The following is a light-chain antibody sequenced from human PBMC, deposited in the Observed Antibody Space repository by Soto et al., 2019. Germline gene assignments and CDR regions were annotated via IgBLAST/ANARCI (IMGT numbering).Light chain of an antibody. V-gene: IGKV3-11*01. J-gene: IGKJ2*02. CDR2: DAS. Sequence: EIVLTQSPATLSLSPGERATLSCRASQSVSSYLAWYQQKPGQAPRLLIYDASHRATGIPARFSGSGSGTDFTLTISSLEPEDFAVYYCQHRTDCPPVCTFGQGTKLEIK. CDR3: QHRTDCPPVCT. CDR1: QSVSSY.